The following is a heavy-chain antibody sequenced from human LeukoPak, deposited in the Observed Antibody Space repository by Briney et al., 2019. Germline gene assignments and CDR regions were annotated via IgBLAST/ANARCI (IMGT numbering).Heavy chain of an antibody. CDR2: ISGSGGST. Sequence: GGSLRLSCAASGFTFSSYAMSWVRQAPGKGLEWVSAISGSGGSTYYADSVKGRFTISRDNSKNTLYLQVNSLRAEDTAVYYCAKDPVYYYDSSMDYWGQGTLVTVSS. D-gene: IGHD3-22*01. CDR1: GFTFSSYA. V-gene: IGHV3-23*01. CDR3: AKDPVYYYDSSMDY. J-gene: IGHJ4*02.